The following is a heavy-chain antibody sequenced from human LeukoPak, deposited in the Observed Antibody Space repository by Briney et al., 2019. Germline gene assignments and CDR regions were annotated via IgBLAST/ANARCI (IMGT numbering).Heavy chain of an antibody. Sequence: ASVKVSCKASGYTFTNYAMNGVRQAPGQGLEWMGWIHPSTGNPTYAQDFTVRSVFSLDTSGSTTKRQISIPKAEDTAGHYWSRAYRGLGELSLPDYWGQGTLVTVSS. CDR3: SRAYRGLGELSLPDY. V-gene: IGHV7-4-1*02. D-gene: IGHD3-16*02. CDR2: IHPSTGNP. CDR1: GYTFTNYA. J-gene: IGHJ4*02.